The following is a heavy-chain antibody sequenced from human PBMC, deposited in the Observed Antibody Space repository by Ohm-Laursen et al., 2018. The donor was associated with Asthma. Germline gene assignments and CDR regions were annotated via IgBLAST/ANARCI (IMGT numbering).Heavy chain of an antibody. V-gene: IGHV2-70*01. D-gene: IGHD3-9*01. Sequence: TQTLTLTCTFSGFSLSTSGMCVSWIRQPPVKALEWLALIYWDDDKYHSTSLKTRLTISKDTSKNQVVLTMTNMDPVDTATYYCARMMRYDILTGYFDYWGQGTLVTVSS. J-gene: IGHJ4*02. CDR3: ARMMRYDILTGYFDY. CDR1: GFSLSTSGMC. CDR2: IYWDDDK.